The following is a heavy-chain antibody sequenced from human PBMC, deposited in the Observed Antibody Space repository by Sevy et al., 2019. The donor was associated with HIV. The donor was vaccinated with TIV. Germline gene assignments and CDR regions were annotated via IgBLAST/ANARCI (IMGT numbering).Heavy chain of an antibody. Sequence: SETLSLTCAVYGGSFSGYYWSWIRQPPGKGLEWIGELNHSGSTNYNPSLKSRVTISVDTSKNQFSLKLSSVTAADTAVYYCARGYCSSTSCYSGVAWFDPWGQGTLVTVSS. V-gene: IGHV4-34*01. D-gene: IGHD2-2*01. CDR3: ARGYCSSTSCYSGVAWFDP. CDR2: LNHSGST. J-gene: IGHJ5*02. CDR1: GGSFSGYY.